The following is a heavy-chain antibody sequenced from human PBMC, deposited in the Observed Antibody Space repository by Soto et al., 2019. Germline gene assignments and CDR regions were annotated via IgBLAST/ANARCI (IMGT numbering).Heavy chain of an antibody. CDR1: GGSISSGGYY. Sequence: SETLSLTCTVSGGSISSGGYYWSWIRQHPGKGLEWIGYIHYSGSTYYNPSLRSRVTLSVDTSKNQFSLKLSSVTAADTAVYYCARGQNGQFDYWGQGTLVTVSS. CDR3: ARGQNGQFDY. CDR2: IHYSGST. V-gene: IGHV4-31*03. J-gene: IGHJ4*02.